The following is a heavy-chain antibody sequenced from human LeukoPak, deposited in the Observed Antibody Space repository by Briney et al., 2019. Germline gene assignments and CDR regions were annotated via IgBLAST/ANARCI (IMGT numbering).Heavy chain of an antibody. CDR1: GGTFSSYA. J-gene: IGHJ4*02. CDR3: ARDRIRMSSGRLALPGY. D-gene: IGHD6-19*01. Sequence: SVKVSCKASGGTFSSYAISWVRQAPGQGLEWMGGIIPIFGTANYAQKFQGRVTITADESTSTAYMELSSLRSDDTAVYYCARDRIRMSSGRLALPGYWGQGTLVTVSS. CDR2: IIPIFGTA. V-gene: IGHV1-69*13.